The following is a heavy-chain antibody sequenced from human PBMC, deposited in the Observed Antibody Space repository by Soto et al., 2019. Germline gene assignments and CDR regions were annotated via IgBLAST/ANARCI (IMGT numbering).Heavy chain of an antibody. J-gene: IGHJ3*02. Sequence: EVQLLESGGGLVQPGGSLRLSCAASGFTFSSYAMSWVRQAPGKGLEWVSAISGSGGSTYYADSVKGRFNISRDNSKNTLYLQMNSLRAEDTAVYYCAKDRMITFGGVIGYDAFDIWGQGTMVTVSS. CDR2: ISGSGGST. D-gene: IGHD3-16*02. V-gene: IGHV3-23*01. CDR1: GFTFSSYA. CDR3: AKDRMITFGGVIGYDAFDI.